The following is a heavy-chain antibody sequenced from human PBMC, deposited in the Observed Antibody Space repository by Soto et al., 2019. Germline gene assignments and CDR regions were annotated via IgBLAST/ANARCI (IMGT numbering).Heavy chain of an antibody. CDR1: GFSFHVYS. CDR2: ISSSSSYK. V-gene: IGHV3-21*01. CDR3: ARAYTASGNYYYSYGMEV. J-gene: IGHJ6*02. Sequence: GGSLRLSCAASGFSFHVYSMTWVRQAPGKGLGWVASISSSSSYKDYADSVKGRFTVSRDNAKNSLYLQMNSLRADDTAVYYCARAYTASGNYYYSYGMEVWDQGTAVTVSS. D-gene: IGHD5-18*01.